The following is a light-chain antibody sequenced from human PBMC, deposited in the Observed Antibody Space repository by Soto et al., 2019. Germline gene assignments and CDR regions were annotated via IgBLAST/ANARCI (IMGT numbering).Light chain of an antibody. Sequence: EIVLTQSPGTLSLSPGERATLSCRASQSVSSSYLAWYQQKPGQTPRLLFYGASSRATGIPDRFSGSGSGTDFTLTISRLEPEDFAVYYCKQYGSSPFTFGPWTKVDIK. CDR2: GAS. CDR1: QSVSSSY. J-gene: IGKJ3*01. CDR3: KQYGSSPFT. V-gene: IGKV3-20*01.